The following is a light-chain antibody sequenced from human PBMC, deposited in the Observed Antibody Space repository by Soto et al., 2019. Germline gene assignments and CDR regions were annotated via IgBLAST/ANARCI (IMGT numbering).Light chain of an antibody. Sequence: DIQMTQSPSTLSASVGDRVTITCRASQSISSWLAWFQQKPGKAPKLLMYDASSLESGVPSRFSGSGSGTEFTLTISSLQPDDFATYYCQQSYSTPPWTFGQGTKVDI. CDR1: QSISSW. CDR3: QQSYSTPPWT. J-gene: IGKJ1*01. CDR2: DAS. V-gene: IGKV1-5*01.